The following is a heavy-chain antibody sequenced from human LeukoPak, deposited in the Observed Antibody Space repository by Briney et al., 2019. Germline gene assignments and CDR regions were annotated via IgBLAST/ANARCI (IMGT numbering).Heavy chain of an antibody. D-gene: IGHD6-13*01. CDR3: AKVSSSWSLSGGYFDY. J-gene: IGHJ4*02. CDR2: ISWNSGSI. Sequence: GGSLRLSCAASGFTFDDYAMHWVRQAPGKGLEWVSGISWNSGSISYADSVKGRFTISRDNAKNSLYLQMNSLRAEDMALYYCAKVSSSWSLSGGYFDYWGQGTLVTVSS. CDR1: GFTFDDYA. V-gene: IGHV3-9*03.